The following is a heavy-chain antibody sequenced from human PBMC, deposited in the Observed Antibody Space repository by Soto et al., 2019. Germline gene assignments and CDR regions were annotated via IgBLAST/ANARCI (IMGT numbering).Heavy chain of an antibody. CDR2: TYYRSNWRH. Sequence: QTLSLTCAISGDSVSSNTAAWNLIRSSPSRGLEWLGRTYYRSNWRHDYAVSVKSRITVNPDTSKNHFSLQLNSVTPDDTAVYYCARGVAGSGFDLWGQGTLATVSS. D-gene: IGHD6-19*01. CDR1: GDSVSSNTAA. J-gene: IGHJ4*02. V-gene: IGHV6-1*01. CDR3: ARGVAGSGFDL.